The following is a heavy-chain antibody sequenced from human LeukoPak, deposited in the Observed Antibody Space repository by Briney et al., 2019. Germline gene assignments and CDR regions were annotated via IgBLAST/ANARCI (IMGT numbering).Heavy chain of an antibody. CDR3: AKNVVVKRYIDF. D-gene: IGHD2-15*01. J-gene: IGHJ4*02. CDR2: ISGGGRTT. V-gene: IGHV3-23*01. CDR1: GFTFSNHA. Sequence: GGSLRLSCAASGFTFSNHAMSWVRQSPGKGLQWVAVISGGGRTTEYADFVKGRFTISRDNSKNTLSLQMNSLTVEDTAIYFCAKNVVVKRYIDFWGQGTLVTVSS.